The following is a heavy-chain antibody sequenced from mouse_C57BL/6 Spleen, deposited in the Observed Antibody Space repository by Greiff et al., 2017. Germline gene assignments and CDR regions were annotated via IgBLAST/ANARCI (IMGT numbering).Heavy chain of an antibody. CDR3: ARWLLRGDAMDY. V-gene: IGHV1-80*01. D-gene: IGHD2-3*01. CDR1: GYAFSSYW. J-gene: IGHJ4*01. CDR2: IYPGDGDT. Sequence: QVQLQQSGAELVKPGASVKISCKASGYAFSSYWMNWVKQRPGKGLEWIGQIYPGDGDTNYNGKFKGKATLTADKSSSTAYMQLSSLTSEDSAVYFCARWLLRGDAMDYWGQGTSVTVSS.